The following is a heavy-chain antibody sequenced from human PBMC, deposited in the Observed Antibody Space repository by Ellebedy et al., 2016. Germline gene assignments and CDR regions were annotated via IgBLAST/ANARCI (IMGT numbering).Heavy chain of an antibody. Sequence: ASVKVSXKASGYTFTAFYMHWVRQAPGQGLEWMGWIDPNSGGTIYAQNFQGRVTMTRDTSISTAYMELSSLRYDDTAIYYCASGGPGTAGTTVDYWGQGTLVTVSS. CDR3: ASGGPGTAGTTVDY. CDR2: IDPNSGGT. V-gene: IGHV1-2*02. CDR1: GYTFTAFY. J-gene: IGHJ4*02. D-gene: IGHD1-1*01.